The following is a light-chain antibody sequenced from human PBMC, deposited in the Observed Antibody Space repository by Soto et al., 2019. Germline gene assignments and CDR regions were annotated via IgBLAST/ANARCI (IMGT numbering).Light chain of an antibody. J-gene: IGKJ1*01. CDR3: HQYVSSWT. CDR1: QSVSSN. V-gene: IGKV3-20*01. CDR2: GAS. Sequence: EIEMTQSPATLSLSPGERATLSCWASQSVSSNLAWYQQKPGQAPRLLIYGASSRATGIPDRFSGSGSGTDYTLTISRLEPEDFAVYYCHQYVSSWTFGQGTKVDI.